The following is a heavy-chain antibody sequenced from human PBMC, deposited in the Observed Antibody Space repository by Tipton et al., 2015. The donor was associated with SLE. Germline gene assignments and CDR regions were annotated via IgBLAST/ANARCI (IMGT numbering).Heavy chain of an antibody. D-gene: IGHD4-11*01. CDR3: ARLPDHSDSRDH. CDR1: GGSMNSGDYC. Sequence: TLSLTCSVSGGSMNSGDYCWSWIRQPAGKGLEWIGRIYNSGITNYNPSLKSRVTISVDTSKNQFSLELRSVTAADTAVYYCARLPDHSDSRDHWGQGTLVTVSS. CDR2: IYNSGIT. J-gene: IGHJ4*02. V-gene: IGHV4-61*02.